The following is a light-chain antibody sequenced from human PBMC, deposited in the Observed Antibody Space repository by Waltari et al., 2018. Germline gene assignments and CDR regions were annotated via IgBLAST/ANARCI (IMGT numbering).Light chain of an antibody. V-gene: IGLV2-14*03. CDR3: SSYSEARGPQVL. Sequence: QSALTQPASVSGSPGQSITIFCTGSDSDVGGYNYFSWYQQHPGKAPKLIIYDVSDRPSGVSNRFSASKSGNRASLTISGLQSEDEAEYFCSSYSEARGPQVLFGGGTKLTVL. J-gene: IGLJ3*02. CDR1: DSDVGGYNY. CDR2: DVS.